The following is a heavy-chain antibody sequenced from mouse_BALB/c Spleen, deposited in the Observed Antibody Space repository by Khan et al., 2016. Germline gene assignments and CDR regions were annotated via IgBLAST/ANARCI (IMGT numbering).Heavy chain of an antibody. CDR1: GDSITSGY. CDR3: AGYDGYFFDY. D-gene: IGHD2-3*01. V-gene: IGHV3-8*02. J-gene: IGHJ2*01. Sequence: EVQLQESGPSLGKPSQTLSLTCSVTGDSITSGYWHWIRKFPGNKLEYMGYISYSGDTYYNPSLKSRISITRDTSTNHYYLQLISVTTEDTATYYCAGYDGYFFDYWGLGTTLTVSS. CDR2: ISYSGDT.